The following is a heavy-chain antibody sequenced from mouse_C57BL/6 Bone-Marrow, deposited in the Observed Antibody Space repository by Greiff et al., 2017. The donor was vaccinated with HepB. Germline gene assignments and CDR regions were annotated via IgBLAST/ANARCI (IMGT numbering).Heavy chain of an antibody. CDR1: GYTFTSYG. J-gene: IGHJ3*01. D-gene: IGHD2-3*01. V-gene: IGHV1-81*01. CDR3: ARGRWLLLAY. CDR2: IYPRSGNT. Sequence: QVQLQQSGAELARPGASVKLSCKASGYTFTSYGISWVKQRTGQGLEWIGEIYPRSGNTYYNEKFKGKATLTADKSSSTAYMELRSLPSEDSAVYFCARGRWLLLAYWGQGTLVTVSA.